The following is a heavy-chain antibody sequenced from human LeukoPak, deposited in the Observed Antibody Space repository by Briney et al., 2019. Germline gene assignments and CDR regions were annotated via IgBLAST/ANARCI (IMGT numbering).Heavy chain of an antibody. J-gene: IGHJ4*02. CDR3: ASYGYNLRPDY. CDR2: IYYSGST. Sequence: WIRQPPGKGLEWIGSIYYSGSTYYNPSLKSRVTISVDTSKNQFSLKLSSVTAADTAVYYCASYGYNLRPDYWGQGTLVTVSS. D-gene: IGHD5-18*01. V-gene: IGHV4-39*07.